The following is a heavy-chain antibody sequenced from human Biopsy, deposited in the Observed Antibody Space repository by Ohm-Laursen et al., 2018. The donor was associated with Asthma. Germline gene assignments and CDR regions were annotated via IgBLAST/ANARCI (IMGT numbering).Heavy chain of an antibody. CDR1: GITFSTYG. Sequence: SLRLSCTASGITFSTYGMHWVRQAPGKGLEWVSFIWYDGRKKTYADSVKGRFTISRDNSKNTLYLQMSSLRAEDTAVYYCARKIAARGGMGVWGQGTTVTVSS. CDR2: IWYDGRKK. CDR3: ARKIAARGGMGV. J-gene: IGHJ6*02. D-gene: IGHD6-6*01. V-gene: IGHV3-33*01.